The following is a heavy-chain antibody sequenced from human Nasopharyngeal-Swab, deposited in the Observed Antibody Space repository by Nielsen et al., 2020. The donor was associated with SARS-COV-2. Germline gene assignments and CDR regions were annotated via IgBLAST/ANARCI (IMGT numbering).Heavy chain of an antibody. V-gene: IGHV4-61*02. Sequence: WIRQPPGKGLEWIGRIYTSGRTNYTPSLKSRVTISVDTSKNQFSLKLSSVTAADTAVYYCARGYCSGGSCYSDYYYGMDVWGQGTTVTVSS. CDR3: ARGYCSGGSCYSDYYYGMDV. D-gene: IGHD2-15*01. CDR2: IYTSGRT. J-gene: IGHJ6*02.